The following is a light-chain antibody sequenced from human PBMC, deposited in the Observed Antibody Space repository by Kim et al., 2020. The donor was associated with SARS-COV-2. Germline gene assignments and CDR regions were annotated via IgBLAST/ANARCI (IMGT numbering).Light chain of an antibody. CDR1: SSDVGGYNY. CDR2: EVS. CDR3: NSYASSNMV. J-gene: IGLJ3*02. Sequence: QSALTQPPSASGSPGQSITISCTGTSSDVGGYNYVSWYQQHPGKAPKVMIYEVSKRPSGVPDRFSASKSANTASLTVSGLQAEDEADYYCNSYASSNMVFGGGTQLTVL. V-gene: IGLV2-8*01.